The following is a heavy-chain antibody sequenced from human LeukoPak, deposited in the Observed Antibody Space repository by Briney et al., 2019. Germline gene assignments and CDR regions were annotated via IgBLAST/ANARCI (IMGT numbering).Heavy chain of an antibody. Sequence: PSETLSLTCAVYGGSFSGYYWSWIRQPPGKGLEWIGEINHSGSTNYNPSLKSRVTISVDTSKNQFSLQLNSVTPEDTAVYYCARQQEGSFDYWGQGTLVTVSS. V-gene: IGHV4-34*01. CDR1: GGSFSGYY. J-gene: IGHJ4*02. CDR3: ARQQEGSFDY. CDR2: INHSGST.